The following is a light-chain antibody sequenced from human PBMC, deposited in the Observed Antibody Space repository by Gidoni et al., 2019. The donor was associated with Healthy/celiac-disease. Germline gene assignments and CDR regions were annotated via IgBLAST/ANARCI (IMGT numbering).Light chain of an antibody. Sequence: QSVLPQPPYTSGTSVQRVTISCSGSSSNIRSNTVNWYQQLPGTAPNLLIYSNNQRPSGVPDRFSGSQSGTSASLAISGLQSEDEADYYCAAWDDSLNGYVFGTGTKVTVL. J-gene: IGLJ1*01. CDR2: SNN. V-gene: IGLV1-44*01. CDR3: AAWDDSLNGYV. CDR1: SSNIRSNT.